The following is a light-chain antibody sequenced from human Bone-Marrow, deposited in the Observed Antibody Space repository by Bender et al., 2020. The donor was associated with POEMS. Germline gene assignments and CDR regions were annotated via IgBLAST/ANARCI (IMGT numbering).Light chain of an antibody. CDR3: SSWDDSLNGWV. CDR2: SNN. CDR1: SSNFGNNA. J-gene: IGLJ3*02. Sequence: QSVLTQPPSASATPGQRVTISCSGTSSNFGNNAANWYQHVPGTAPKLLIYSNNQRPSGVPDRFSASTSGTSASLAISGLHSDDEADYYCSSWDDSLNGWVFGGGTKLTVL. V-gene: IGLV1-44*01.